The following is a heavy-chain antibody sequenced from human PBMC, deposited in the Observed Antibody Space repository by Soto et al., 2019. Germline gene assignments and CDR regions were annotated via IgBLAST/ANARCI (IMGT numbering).Heavy chain of an antibody. Sequence: EXLFLISPVSGRSISRGGYSRGWIRQPPGKGLEWIGYIYHSGSTYYNPSLKSRVTISVDRSKNQFSLKLSSVTAADTAVYYCARGYSSSWDENWFDPWGQGTLVTVSS. CDR2: IYHSGST. CDR3: ARGYSSSWDENWFDP. D-gene: IGHD6-13*01. V-gene: IGHV4-30-2*01. J-gene: IGHJ5*02. CDR1: GRSISRGGYS.